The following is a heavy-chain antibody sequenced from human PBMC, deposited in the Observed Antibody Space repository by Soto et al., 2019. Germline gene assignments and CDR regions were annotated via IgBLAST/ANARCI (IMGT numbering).Heavy chain of an antibody. J-gene: IGHJ6*02. Sequence: QVQLVESGGGVVQPGRSLRLSCAASGFTFSSYGMHWVRQAPGKGLEWVAVIWYDGSNKYYADSVKGRFTISRDNSKNTLYLQMNSLRAEDTAVYYCARDLGYYDFWSGYYTGSYYCMDVWGQGTTVTVSS. CDR1: GFTFSSYG. CDR3: ARDLGYYDFWSGYYTGSYYCMDV. CDR2: IWYDGSNK. V-gene: IGHV3-33*01. D-gene: IGHD3-3*01.